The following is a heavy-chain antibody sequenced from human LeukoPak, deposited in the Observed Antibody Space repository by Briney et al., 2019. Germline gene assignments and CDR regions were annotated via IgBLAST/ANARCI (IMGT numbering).Heavy chain of an antibody. V-gene: IGHV7-4-1*02. Sequence: ASVKVSCKASGYTFTSYAMNWVRQASGQGLEWMGWINTNTGNPTYAQGFTGRFVFSLDTSVSTAYLQISSLKAEDTAVYYCARLYYYGSGSYRLALGAAENWYFDLWGRGTLVTVSS. CDR3: ARLYYYGSGSYRLALGAAENWYFDL. D-gene: IGHD3-10*01. J-gene: IGHJ2*01. CDR2: INTNTGNP. CDR1: GYTFTSYA.